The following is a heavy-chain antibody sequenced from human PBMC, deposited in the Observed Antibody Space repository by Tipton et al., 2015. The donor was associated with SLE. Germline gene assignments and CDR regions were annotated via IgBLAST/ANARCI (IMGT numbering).Heavy chain of an antibody. V-gene: IGHV3-23*01. J-gene: IGHJ4*02. D-gene: IGHD2-21*02. CDR1: GFTFSSYA. CDR2: ISGSGIST. Sequence: GSLRLSCAASGFTFSSYAMTWVRQAPGKGLDWVSAISGSGISTYYADSMKGRFTISRDNSKNTLYLQMNSLRAEDTAVYYCTRRVTGSYSDFWGQGTLVTVSS. CDR3: TRRVTGSYSDF.